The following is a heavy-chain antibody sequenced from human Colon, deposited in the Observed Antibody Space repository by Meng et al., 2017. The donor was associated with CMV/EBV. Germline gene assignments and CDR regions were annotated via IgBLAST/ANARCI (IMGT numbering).Heavy chain of an antibody. CDR3: ALAITMVRGVIITGEYFQH. CDR2: ISAYNDNT. J-gene: IGHJ1*01. CDR1: GYTFNSYG. Sequence: ASVKVSCKASGYTFNSYGISWVRQAPGQGLEWMGWISAYNDNTNYAQKLQGRVTMTTDTPTSTAYMELRSLRSDDTAVYYCALAITMVRGVIITGEYFQHWGQGTLVTVSS. D-gene: IGHD3-10*01. V-gene: IGHV1-18*01.